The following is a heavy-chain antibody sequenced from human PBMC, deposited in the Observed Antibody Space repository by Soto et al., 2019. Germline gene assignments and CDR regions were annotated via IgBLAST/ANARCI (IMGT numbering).Heavy chain of an antibody. D-gene: IGHD5-12*01. CDR3: ARHGRYGGSGYVVEAPFDY. Sequence: PSETLSLTCTVSGGSISRYYWSWIRQPPGKGLEWIGYIYYSGSTNYNPSLKSRVTISVDTSKNQFSLKLSSVTAADTAVYYCARHGRYGGSGYVVEAPFDYWGQGTLVTVSS. J-gene: IGHJ4*02. CDR1: GGSISRYY. CDR2: IYYSGST. V-gene: IGHV4-59*01.